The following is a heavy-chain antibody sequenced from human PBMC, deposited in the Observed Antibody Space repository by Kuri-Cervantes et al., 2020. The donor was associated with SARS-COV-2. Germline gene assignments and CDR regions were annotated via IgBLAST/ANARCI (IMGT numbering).Heavy chain of an antibody. CDR1: GGSISSAYYY. V-gene: IGHV4-39*07. CDR2: IYYSGDS. J-gene: IGHJ6*03. D-gene: IGHD3-22*01. Sequence: GSLRLSCTVSGGSISSAYYYWGRIRQPPGKGLEWIGSIYYSGDSDRNPALKSRVTISVDTSKSQFSLSLSSVTAADTALYYCARVSINHYYDRSGYYLDVWGKGTTVTVSS. CDR3: ARVSINHYYDRSGYYLDV.